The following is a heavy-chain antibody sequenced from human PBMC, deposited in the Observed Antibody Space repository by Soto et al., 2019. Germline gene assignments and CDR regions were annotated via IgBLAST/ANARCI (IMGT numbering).Heavy chain of an antibody. J-gene: IGHJ6*02. D-gene: IGHD6-13*01. CDR3: ARATAAPYYYYGMDV. CDR2: IWYDGSNK. V-gene: IGHV3-33*01. CDR1: RFTFRSYG. Sequence: PGGSLRLSCAATRFTFRSYGMHWVLQVPGKGLEWVAVIWYDGSNKYYADSVKGRFTISRDNSKNTLYLQMNSLRAEDTAVYYCARATAAPYYYYGMDVWGQGT.